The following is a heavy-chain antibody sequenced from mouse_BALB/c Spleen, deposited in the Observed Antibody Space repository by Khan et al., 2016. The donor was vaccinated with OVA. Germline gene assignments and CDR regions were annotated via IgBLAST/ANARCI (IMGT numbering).Heavy chain of an antibody. J-gene: IGHJ3*01. Sequence: QVQLQQSGAELARPGASVTLSCKASGYTFTDYSINWMRQRTGQGLEWIGEIYPGSDNTYYNEKFKGQATLTADKSPSTAYMQLSSLTSEGSAFYCCAREWAAWFPYWGQGTLVTVSA. CDR1: GYTFTDYS. CDR2: IYPGSDNT. CDR3: AREWAAWFPY. V-gene: IGHV1-77*01.